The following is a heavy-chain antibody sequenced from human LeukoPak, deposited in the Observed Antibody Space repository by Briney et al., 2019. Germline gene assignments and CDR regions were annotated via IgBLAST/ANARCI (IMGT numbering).Heavy chain of an antibody. D-gene: IGHD4-17*01. Sequence: GGSLRLSCAASGFTVSSNYMSWVRQAPGKGLEWVSVIYSGGSTYYADSVKGRFTISRDSSKNTLYLQMDSLRAEDTAVYYCAISNGDYWIGDIDYWGQGTLVTVSS. CDR2: IYSGGST. CDR3: AISNGDYWIGDIDY. J-gene: IGHJ4*02. V-gene: IGHV3-53*01. CDR1: GFTVSSNY.